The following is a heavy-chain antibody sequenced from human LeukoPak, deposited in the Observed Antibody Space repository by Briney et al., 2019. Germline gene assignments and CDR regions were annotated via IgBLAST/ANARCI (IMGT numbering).Heavy chain of an antibody. D-gene: IGHD6-13*01. Sequence: PSETLPLTCTVSGGSISNYYWSWLRQPAGKGLEWIGRIYTSGSTNYNPSLKSRVTISVDTSKNQFSLKLSSVTAADTAVYYCARVYSSSWFGWFDPWGQGTLVTVSS. CDR3: ARVYSSSWFGWFDP. CDR1: GGSISNYY. V-gene: IGHV4-4*07. J-gene: IGHJ5*02. CDR2: IYTSGST.